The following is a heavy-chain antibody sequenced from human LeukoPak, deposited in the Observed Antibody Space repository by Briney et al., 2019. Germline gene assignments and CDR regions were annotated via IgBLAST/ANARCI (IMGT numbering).Heavy chain of an antibody. CDR2: INPNSGGT. CDR3: ARPRRGGSRNAFDI. CDR1: GYTFTGYY. Sequence: ASVKVSCKASGYTFTGYYTHWVRQAPGQGLEWMGWINPNSGGTNYAQKFQGRVTMTRDTPISTAYMELSRLRSDDTAVYYCARPRRGGSRNAFDIWGQGTMVTVSS. D-gene: IGHD3-16*01. V-gene: IGHV1-2*02. J-gene: IGHJ3*02.